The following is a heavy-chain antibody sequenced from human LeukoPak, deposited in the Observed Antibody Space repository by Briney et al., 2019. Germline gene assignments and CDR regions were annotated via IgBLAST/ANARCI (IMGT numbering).Heavy chain of an antibody. D-gene: IGHD3-22*01. CDR1: GFTFSSYG. Sequence: PGRSLRLSCAASGFTFSSYGMHWAARPQARGWEGVAVIWYVGSNKYYADSVKGRFTISRDNSKNTLYLQMNSLRAEDTAVYYCARDSHYYDTKGVFDIWGQGTMVTVSS. CDR2: IWYVGSNK. CDR3: ARDSHYYDTKGVFDI. V-gene: IGHV3-33*01. J-gene: IGHJ3*02.